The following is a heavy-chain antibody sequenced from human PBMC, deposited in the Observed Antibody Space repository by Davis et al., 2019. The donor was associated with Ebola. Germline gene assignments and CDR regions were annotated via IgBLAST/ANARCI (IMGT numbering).Heavy chain of an antibody. Sequence: MPSETLSLTCAVYGGSFSGNYWSWIRQPPGKGLEWIGQTNHSGSTNYNPSLKSRVTISVDTSKNQFSLKLSSVTAADTAVYYCARGLHGYDRYTALAYWGQGTLVTVSS. V-gene: IGHV4-34*01. D-gene: IGHD5-12*01. CDR1: GGSFSGNY. CDR3: ARGLHGYDRYTALAY. CDR2: TNHSGST. J-gene: IGHJ4*02.